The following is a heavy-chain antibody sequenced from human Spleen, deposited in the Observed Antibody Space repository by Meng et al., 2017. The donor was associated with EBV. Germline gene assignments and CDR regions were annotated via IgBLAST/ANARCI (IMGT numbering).Heavy chain of an antibody. D-gene: IGHD3-16*01. J-gene: IGHJ4*02. CDR3: VREEYDPRDF. CDR1: GFIFNNYR. CDR2: IDYGGIST. Sequence: VVAGGGLVEPGGYLRLFCAGSGFIFNNYRMNWVRQAPGKGLEWVSVIDYGGISTYYADSVKGRFTISRDNAKNSVSLQMNNLRAEDTAVYYCVREEYDPRDFWGQGTLVTVSS. V-gene: IGHV3-21*01.